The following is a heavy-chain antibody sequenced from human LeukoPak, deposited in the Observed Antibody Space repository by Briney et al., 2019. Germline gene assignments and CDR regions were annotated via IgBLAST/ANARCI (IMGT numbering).Heavy chain of an antibody. CDR2: INPGGSDT. Sequence: GESLKISCECSGYSFSNYWVGWVRQMPGKGLEWVGIINPGGSDTRYSPSFRGQVTISADESISTAYLQWSSLKASDTAMYYCARSRYYFDYWGQGTLVTVSS. CDR3: ARSRYYFDY. V-gene: IGHV5-51*01. J-gene: IGHJ4*02. D-gene: IGHD3-9*01. CDR1: GYSFSNYW.